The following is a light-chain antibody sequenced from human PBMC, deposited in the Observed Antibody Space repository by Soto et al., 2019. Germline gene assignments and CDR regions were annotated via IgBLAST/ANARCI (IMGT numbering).Light chain of an antibody. CDR1: QSVSNN. CDR2: YAS. J-gene: IGKJ5*01. Sequence: EVLMTQSPATLSVSPGEKATLSCRASQSVSNNVAWYQQKPGQAPRLLIYYASSRATDVPVRFSGSGSGTEFTLTISTLQPEDFALYYCQQYDNWPPITFGQGTRLEIK. V-gene: IGKV3-15*01. CDR3: QQYDNWPPIT.